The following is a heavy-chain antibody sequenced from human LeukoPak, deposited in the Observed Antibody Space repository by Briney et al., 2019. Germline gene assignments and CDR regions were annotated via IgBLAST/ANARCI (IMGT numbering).Heavy chain of an antibody. D-gene: IGHD5-18*01. CDR1: GDSFSTYA. Sequence: ASVKVSCKASGDSFSTYAFSWVRQAPGQGLEWMGRIIPMFGTVDYAQKLQGRLTITADDSTSTASMELRSLRSEDTAVYYCASLTAFDPWGQGTLLTVSS. J-gene: IGHJ5*02. CDR2: IIPMFGTV. CDR3: ASLTAFDP. V-gene: IGHV1-69*13.